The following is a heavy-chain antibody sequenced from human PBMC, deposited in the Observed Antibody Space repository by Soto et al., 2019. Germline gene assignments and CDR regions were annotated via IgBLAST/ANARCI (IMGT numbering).Heavy chain of an antibody. CDR2: INTGNDNT. J-gene: IGHJ3*02. CDR3: ARFLRGASAFDI. Sequence: ASVKVSCKSSGYTFTNFAIHWVLQAPGQSLEWMAWINTGNDNTKYPQKFQGRVTITRDTSANTAHMELSSLTSEDTAVYYCARFLRGASAFDIWGQGTMVTVSS. CDR1: GYTFTNFA. V-gene: IGHV1-3*04.